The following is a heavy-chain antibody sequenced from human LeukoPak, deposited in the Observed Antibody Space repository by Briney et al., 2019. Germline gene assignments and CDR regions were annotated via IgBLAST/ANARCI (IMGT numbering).Heavy chain of an antibody. V-gene: IGHV1-18*01. CDR2: ISAYNGNT. CDR1: GYTFTSYG. CDR3: ARAPGGGSGWYGYYYYMDV. Sequence: ASVKVSCKASGYTFTSYGISWVRQAPGQGLEWMGWISAYNGNTNYAQKLQGRVTMTTDTSTSTAYMELRSLRSDDTAVYYCARAPGGGSGWYGYYYYMDVWGKGTTVTVSS. D-gene: IGHD6-19*01. J-gene: IGHJ6*03.